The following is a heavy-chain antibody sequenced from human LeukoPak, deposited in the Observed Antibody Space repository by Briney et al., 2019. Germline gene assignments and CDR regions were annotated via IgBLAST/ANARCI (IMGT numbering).Heavy chain of an antibody. CDR3: ARAGDSKFDY. Sequence: PGGSLRFSCAASGFTVSSNYMSWVRQAPRKGLEWVSVIYSGGTTYYADSVKGRFTISRDNSKNTLYLQMNSLRAEDTAVYYCARAGDSKFDYWGQGTLVTVSS. J-gene: IGHJ4*02. CDR1: GFTVSSNY. D-gene: IGHD3-10*01. V-gene: IGHV3-53*01. CDR2: IYSGGTT.